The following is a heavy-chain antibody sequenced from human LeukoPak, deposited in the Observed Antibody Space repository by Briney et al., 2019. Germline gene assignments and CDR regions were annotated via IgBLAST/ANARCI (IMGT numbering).Heavy chain of an antibody. Sequence: PGGSLRLSCTASGFTFGDYAMSWVRQAPGRGREGVGFIRSKAHGGTTEYAAFVKGRFTISRDDSKSIAYLQMNSLKTEDTAVYYCTREEEGSYSSSWYAAQGSQYYYYGMDVWGQGTTVTVSS. CDR1: GFTFGDYA. CDR3: TREEEGSYSSSWYAAQGSQYYYYGMDV. J-gene: IGHJ6*02. D-gene: IGHD6-13*01. V-gene: IGHV3-49*04. CDR2: IRSKAHGGTT.